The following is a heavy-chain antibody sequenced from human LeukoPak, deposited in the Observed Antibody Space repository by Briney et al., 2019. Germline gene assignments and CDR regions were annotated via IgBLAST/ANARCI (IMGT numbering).Heavy chain of an antibody. V-gene: IGHV3-23*01. Sequence: GGSLRLSCAASGFTFSDYYMSWIRQAPGKGLEWVSAVSGSGGSTYYADSVKGRFTITRDNSKNTLYLQMNSLRAEDTAVYHCAKGRGDSSGYYDNWFDPWGQGTLVTVSS. J-gene: IGHJ5*02. CDR1: GFTFSDYY. CDR2: VSGSGGST. D-gene: IGHD3-22*01. CDR3: AKGRGDSSGYYDNWFDP.